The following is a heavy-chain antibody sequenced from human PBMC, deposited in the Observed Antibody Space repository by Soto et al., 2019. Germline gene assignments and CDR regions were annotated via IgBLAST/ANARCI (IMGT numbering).Heavy chain of an antibody. CDR3: ARGPYGDNAFDI. D-gene: IGHD4-17*01. CDR2: IAPHRDGT. V-gene: IGHV1-2*02. CDR1: GYTFTGYY. Sequence: ASVKVSCKASGYTFTGYYMHWVRQAPGQGLEWMGWIAPHRDGTEFAQKFQGRITLTGDTSTSTAYMELKGLTSADTAVYFCARGPYGDNAFDIWGQGTVVTVSS. J-gene: IGHJ3*02.